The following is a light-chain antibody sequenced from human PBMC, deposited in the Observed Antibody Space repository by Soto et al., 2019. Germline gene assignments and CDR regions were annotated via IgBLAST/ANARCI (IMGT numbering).Light chain of an antibody. CDR2: WAS. CDR3: QTYYRVPLT. V-gene: IGKV4-1*01. J-gene: IGKJ4*01. Sequence: DVVMTQSPDSLALSLGERATINCKSSQSLLSSSDNRNYLAWFQQKVGQPPKLLIRWASTRESGVPDRFSASGSATDFTLTINSLKAEDVAVYYCQTYYRVPLTFGGGTKVEPK. CDR1: QSLLSSSDNRNY.